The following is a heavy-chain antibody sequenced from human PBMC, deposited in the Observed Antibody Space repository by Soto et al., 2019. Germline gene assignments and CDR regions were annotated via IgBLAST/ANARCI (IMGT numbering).Heavy chain of an antibody. V-gene: IGHV1-18*01. CDR1: GYAFTTYG. Sequence: QVHLVQSGAEVKKPGASVKVSCKGSGYAFTTYGITWVRQAPGQGLEWMGWISAHNGNTNYAQKLQGRVTVTRDTSTSTAYMELRSRRSDDTAVYYCARGTYGDYWGQGALVTVSS. CDR2: ISAHNGNT. CDR3: ARGTYGDY. J-gene: IGHJ4*02. D-gene: IGHD4-17*01.